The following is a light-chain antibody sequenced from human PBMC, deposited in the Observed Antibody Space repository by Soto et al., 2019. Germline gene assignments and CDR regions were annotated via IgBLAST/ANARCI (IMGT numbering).Light chain of an antibody. J-gene: IGLJ1*01. Sequence: QSALTQPASVSGSPGQSITMSCTGTSSDVGGYNYVSWYQQHPGKAPKLMIYEVNNRPSGVSNRFSGSKSGNTASLTISGLQAEDEADYYCTSYTSSITYVFGTGTKLTVL. CDR1: SSDVGGYNY. CDR2: EVN. CDR3: TSYTSSITYV. V-gene: IGLV2-14*01.